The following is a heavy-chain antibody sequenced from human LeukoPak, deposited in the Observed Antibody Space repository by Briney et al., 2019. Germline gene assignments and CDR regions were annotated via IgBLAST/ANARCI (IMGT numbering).Heavy chain of an antibody. CDR1: GFXXXXYW. CDR3: ARVAGRLH. CDR2: INSDGSST. J-gene: IGHJ4*02. D-gene: IGHD5-18*01. V-gene: IGHV3-74*01. Sequence: GFXXXXYWMHWVRQAPGKGLVWVSRINSDGSSTSYADSVKGRFTISRDNAKNTLYLQMNSLRAEDTAVYYCARVAGRLHWGQGTLVTVSS.